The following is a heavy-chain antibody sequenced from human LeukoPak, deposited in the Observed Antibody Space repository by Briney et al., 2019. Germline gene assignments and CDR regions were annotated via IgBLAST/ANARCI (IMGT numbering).Heavy chain of an antibody. V-gene: IGHV3-20*04. CDR2: INWIGDST. Sequence: GGSLRLTCAASGFSFGDYGMSWVRKPPAQGLELVCAINWIGDSTGYRESVKGRFTISRGNAKSALFLQMNSLRAEDTALYYCATDSSRERPHYWGQRTLVTVSS. CDR3: ATDSSRERPHY. D-gene: IGHD1-26*01. CDR1: GFSFGDYG. J-gene: IGHJ4*02.